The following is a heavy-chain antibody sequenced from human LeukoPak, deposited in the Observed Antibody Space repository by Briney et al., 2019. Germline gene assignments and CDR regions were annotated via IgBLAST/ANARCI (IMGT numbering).Heavy chain of an antibody. Sequence: GGSLRLSCAASGFTFSSYAMTWVRQAPGRGLEWVSAISHSGGSTYYADSVKGRFTISRDNSKNTLYLQMNSLRAEDTAVYYCAKGGASGSYYNGHYFDHWGQGTLVTVSS. CDR3: AKGGASGSYYNGHYFDH. CDR1: GFTFSSYA. V-gene: IGHV3-23*01. D-gene: IGHD3-10*01. J-gene: IGHJ4*02. CDR2: ISHSGGST.